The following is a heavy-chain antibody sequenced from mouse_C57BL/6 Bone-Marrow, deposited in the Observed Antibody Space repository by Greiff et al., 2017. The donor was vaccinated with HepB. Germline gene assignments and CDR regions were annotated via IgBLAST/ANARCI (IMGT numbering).Heavy chain of an antibody. Sequence: EVMLVESGGGLVKPGGSLKLSCAASGFTFSSYAMSWVRQTPEKRLEWVATISDGGSYTYYPDNVKGRFTISRDNAKNNLYLQMSHLKSEDTAMYYCARDPLLRHYFDYWGQGTTLTVSS. V-gene: IGHV5-4*01. CDR2: ISDGGSYT. D-gene: IGHD1-2*01. CDR1: GFTFSSYA. CDR3: ARDPLLRHYFDY. J-gene: IGHJ2*01.